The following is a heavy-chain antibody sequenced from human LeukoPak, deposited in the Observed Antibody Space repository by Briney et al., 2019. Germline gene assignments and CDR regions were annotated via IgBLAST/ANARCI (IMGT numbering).Heavy chain of an antibody. D-gene: IGHD1-7*01. V-gene: IGHV1-8*02. CDR3: ARVTATGTWTFDI. Sequence: ASVKVSCKASGDTFIINDFNWVRQATGQGLEWMGWMNPNSGNTGYAQKFQGRVTMTRNISITTAYMELTDLRSEDTAVYCCARVTATGTWTFDIWGQGTTVTVSS. CDR2: MNPNSGNT. J-gene: IGHJ3*02. CDR1: GDTFIIND.